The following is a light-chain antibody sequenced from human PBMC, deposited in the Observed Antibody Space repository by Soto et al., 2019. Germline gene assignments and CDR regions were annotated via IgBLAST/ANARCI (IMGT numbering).Light chain of an antibody. CDR1: QSISDS. CDR2: AAS. V-gene: IGKV1-39*01. CDR3: QQSYSNPRT. Sequence: IEMTQSPSSLSASLGDRVNITCRAGQSISDSLNWYQQKPGKAPKLLIYAASSLQSGVPSRFSGSGSGTDFTLTISSLQPEDVASYYCQQSYSNPRTFGQGTKVDIK. J-gene: IGKJ1*01.